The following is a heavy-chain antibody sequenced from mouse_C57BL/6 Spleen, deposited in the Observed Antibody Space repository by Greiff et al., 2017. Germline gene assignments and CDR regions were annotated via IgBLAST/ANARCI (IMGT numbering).Heavy chain of an antibody. CDR3: ARDGKGSFDV. D-gene: IGHD2-1*01. CDR1: GFTFSDYG. J-gene: IGHJ1*03. V-gene: IGHV5-17*01. CDR2: ISSGSSTI. Sequence: DVQLQESGGGLVKPGGSLKLSCAASGFTFSDYGMHWVRQAPEKGLEWVAYISSGSSTIYYADTVKGRFTISRDNAKNTLFLQMTSLRSEDTAMYYCARDGKGSFDVWGTGTTVTVSS.